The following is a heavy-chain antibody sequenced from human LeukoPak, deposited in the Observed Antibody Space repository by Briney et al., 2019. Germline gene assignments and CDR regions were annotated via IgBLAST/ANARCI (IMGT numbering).Heavy chain of an antibody. J-gene: IGHJ4*02. V-gene: IGHV3-74*01. CDR2: IHSDGST. Sequence: GGSLRLSCAASGFTFSSHWMHWVRQAPGKGLVWVSRIHSDGSTNYADSVKGRFTISRNNAKNTLYLQMNSLRAEDTAVYYCARASSTSCHFWGQGTLVTVSS. D-gene: IGHD2-2*01. CDR1: GFTFSSHW. CDR3: ARASSTSCHF.